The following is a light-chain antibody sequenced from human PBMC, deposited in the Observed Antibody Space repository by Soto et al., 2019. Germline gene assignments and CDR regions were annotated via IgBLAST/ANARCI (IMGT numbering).Light chain of an antibody. V-gene: IGKV1-39*01. CDR3: QQSYSTPIT. CDR1: QSSSSY. CDR2: AAS. J-gene: IGKJ5*01. Sequence: DIPMTQSPSSLSASVGDRVTITCRASQSSSSYLNWYQQKPGKAPKLLIYAASSLQSEVPSRSSGSGSGTDFTLTISSLQPEDFANYYCQQSYSTPITFGQGKRLEIK.